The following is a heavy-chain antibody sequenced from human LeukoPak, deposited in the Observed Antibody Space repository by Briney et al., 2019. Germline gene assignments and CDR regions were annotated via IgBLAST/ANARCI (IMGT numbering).Heavy chain of an antibody. V-gene: IGHV1-8*01. D-gene: IGHD2/OR15-2a*01. Sequence: ASVKVSCKASGYTFTSYDINWVRQATGQGLEWMGWMNPNSGNTGYAQKFQGRVTMTRNTSISTAYMELSSLRSEDTAVYYCARGVPQVLHSGMDVWGQGTTVTVSS. J-gene: IGHJ6*02. CDR2: MNPNSGNT. CDR3: ARGVPQVLHSGMDV. CDR1: GYTFTSYD.